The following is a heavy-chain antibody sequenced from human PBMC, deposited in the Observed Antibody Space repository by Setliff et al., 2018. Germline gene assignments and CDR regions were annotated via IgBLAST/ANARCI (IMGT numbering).Heavy chain of an antibody. CDR2: IYQNGIT. J-gene: IGHJ2*01. D-gene: IGHD5-12*01. Sequence: SETLSLTCTAYGGTFSDYYWGWIRQSPGKGLEWIGTIYQNGITYYNPSVKSRVTISVDKSKSQFSLKLSSMTAADTALYYCARNPDFLQYSFDLWGRGTLVTVSS. CDR3: ARNPDFLQYSFDL. CDR1: GGTFSDYY. V-gene: IGHV4-34*01.